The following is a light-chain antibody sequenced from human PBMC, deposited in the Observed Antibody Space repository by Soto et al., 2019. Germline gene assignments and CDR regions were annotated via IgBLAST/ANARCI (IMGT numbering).Light chain of an antibody. Sequence: QSALTQPASVSGSPGQSMTIYCTGTSSDVGGYNYVSWYQQHPGKAPKLMIYDVSNRPSGVSNRFSGSKSGNTASLTISGLQAEDEADYYCSSYTSSSTLLLVFGTGTKVTVL. J-gene: IGLJ1*01. CDR1: SSDVGGYNY. CDR2: DVS. V-gene: IGLV2-14*01. CDR3: SSYTSSSTLLLV.